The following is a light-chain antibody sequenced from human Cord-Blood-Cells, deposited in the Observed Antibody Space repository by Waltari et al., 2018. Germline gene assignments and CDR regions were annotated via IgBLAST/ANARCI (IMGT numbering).Light chain of an antibody. Sequence: EIVLTQSPGTLSLSPGERATISCRASQSVSSSYLACYQQKPVQAPRLLIYGASSRATGIPDRFSGSGSGTDFTLTISRLEPEDFAVYYCQQYGSSPYSFGQGTKLEIK. CDR2: GAS. CDR1: QSVSSSY. J-gene: IGKJ2*03. CDR3: QQYGSSPYS. V-gene: IGKV3-20*01.